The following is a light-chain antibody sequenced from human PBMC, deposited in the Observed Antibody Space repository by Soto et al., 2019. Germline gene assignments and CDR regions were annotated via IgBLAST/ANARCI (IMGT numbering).Light chain of an antibody. CDR2: SNT. CDR1: TSNIGRST. CDR3: ATWNDGVLV. Sequence: QSVLTQPPSASGTPGQRVTISCSGSTSNIGRSTVSWYQQFPGAAPKLLIYSNTQRPLGVPVRFSGSKSDTSASLAISGLQSEDEADYYCATWNDGVLVFGIGTKVT. J-gene: IGLJ1*01. V-gene: IGLV1-44*01.